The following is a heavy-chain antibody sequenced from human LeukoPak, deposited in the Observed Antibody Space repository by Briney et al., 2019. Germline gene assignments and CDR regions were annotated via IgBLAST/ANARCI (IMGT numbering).Heavy chain of an antibody. J-gene: IGHJ4*02. D-gene: IGHD4-23*01. CDR3: AGVIRTTVAYFDY. V-gene: IGHV4-4*02. CDR1: GGSISSSNW. Sequence: SETLSLTCAVSGGSISSSNWWSWVRQPPGKGLEWIGEIYHSGSTNYNPSLKSRVTISVDKSKNQFSLKLSSVTAADTAVYYCAGVIRTTVAYFDYWGQGTLVTVSS. CDR2: IYHSGST.